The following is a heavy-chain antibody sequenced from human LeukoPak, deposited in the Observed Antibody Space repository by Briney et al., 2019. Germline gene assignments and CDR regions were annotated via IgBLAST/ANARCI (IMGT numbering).Heavy chain of an antibody. CDR3: AELGITMIGGV. J-gene: IGHJ6*04. Sequence: GGSLRLSCATSGFTFSTYWMSWVRQVPGKGLEWVANIKQDGSEIYYVDSVKGRFTISRDNAKNSLYLQMNSLRAEDTAVYYCAELGITMIGGVWGKGTTVTISS. CDR2: IKQDGSEI. D-gene: IGHD3-10*02. V-gene: IGHV3-7*01. CDR1: GFTFSTYW.